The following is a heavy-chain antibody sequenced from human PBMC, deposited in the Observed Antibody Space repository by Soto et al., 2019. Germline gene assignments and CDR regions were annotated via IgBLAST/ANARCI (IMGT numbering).Heavy chain of an antibody. CDR2: ISYDGSNK. V-gene: IGHV3-30-3*01. D-gene: IGHD3-22*01. Sequence: QVQLVESGGGVVQPGRSLRLSCAASGFTFSSYAMHWVRQAPGKGLEWVAVISYDGSNKYYADSVKGRFTISRDNSKNTLYLQMNSLSAEDTAVYYCARETYYYDSSGYFLFAYWGQGTLVTVSS. J-gene: IGHJ4*02. CDR3: ARETYYYDSSGYFLFAY. CDR1: GFTFSSYA.